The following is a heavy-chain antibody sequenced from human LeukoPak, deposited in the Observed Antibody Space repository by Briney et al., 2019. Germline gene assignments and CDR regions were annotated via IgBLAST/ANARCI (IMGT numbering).Heavy chain of an antibody. CDR3: ARKTTLLLGYGMDV. V-gene: IGHV3-11*04. CDR2: ISSSGSTI. J-gene: IGHJ6*02. D-gene: IGHD4-11*01. CDR1: GFTFSNAW. Sequence: GGSLRLSCAASGFTFSNAWMSWVRQAPGKGLGWVSYISSSGSTIYYADSVKGRFTISRDNAKNSLYLQMNSLRTEDTAVYYCARKTTLLLGYGMDVWGQGTTVTDSS.